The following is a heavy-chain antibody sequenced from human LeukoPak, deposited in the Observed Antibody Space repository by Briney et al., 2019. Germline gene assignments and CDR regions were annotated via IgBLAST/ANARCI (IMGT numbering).Heavy chain of an antibody. V-gene: IGHV3-23*01. CDR3: AKDQRSGEYDYGWGPFDI. CDR1: GFTFSNYA. CDR2: ISASAGSA. D-gene: IGHD3-10*01. J-gene: IGHJ3*02. Sequence: PGGSLRLSCEVSGFTFSNYAMNWVRQAPGKGVEWVSSISASAGSAVYGDSVKGRFTISRVNAEKTLYLQMNRLRADDTAIYYCAKDQRSGEYDYGWGPFDIWGQGTMVTVSS.